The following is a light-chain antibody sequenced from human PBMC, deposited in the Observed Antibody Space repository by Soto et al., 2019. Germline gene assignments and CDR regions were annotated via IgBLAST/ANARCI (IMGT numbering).Light chain of an antibody. Sequence: QSALTQPRSVSGSPGQSVTLSCSGTPSDIGGYNYVSWYQQHPGTAPKLIIYDDNRRPSGVPDRFSGSKSGNTASLTISGLQAEDEATYYCCSYAGIYTWVFGGGTKVTVL. CDR2: DDN. J-gene: IGLJ3*02. V-gene: IGLV2-11*01. CDR3: CSYAGIYTWV. CDR1: PSDIGGYNY.